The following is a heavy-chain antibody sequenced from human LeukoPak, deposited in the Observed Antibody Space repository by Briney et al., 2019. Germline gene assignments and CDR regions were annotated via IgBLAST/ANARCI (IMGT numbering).Heavy chain of an antibody. Sequence: SETLSLTCTVSGGSISSYYWSWIRQPPGKGLEWIGYIYYSGSTNYNPSHKSRVTISVDTSKNQFSLKLSSVTAADTAVYYCARRGSGSSFDYWGQGTLVTVSS. CDR2: IYYSGST. CDR3: ARRGSGSSFDY. CDR1: GGSISSYY. D-gene: IGHD3-10*01. J-gene: IGHJ4*02. V-gene: IGHV4-59*08.